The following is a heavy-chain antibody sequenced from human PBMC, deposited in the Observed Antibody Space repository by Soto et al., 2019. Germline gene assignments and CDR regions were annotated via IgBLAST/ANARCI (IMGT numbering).Heavy chain of an antibody. Sequence: SVKVSCKASGDTFSKYAISWVRQAPGQGLEWMGGIIPVYDTRNHAQKFQDRVTITADEYTSTVYLELSALRYEDTAVYYCAASGFSYGLKLYYFGMDVWGQGTTVTVSS. CDR3: AASGFSYGLKLYYFGMDV. J-gene: IGHJ6*02. D-gene: IGHD5-18*01. CDR1: GDTFSKYA. V-gene: IGHV1-69*13. CDR2: IIPVYDTR.